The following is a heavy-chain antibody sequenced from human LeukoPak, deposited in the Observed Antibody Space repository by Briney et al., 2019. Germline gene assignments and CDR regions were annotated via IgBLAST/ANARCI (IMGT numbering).Heavy chain of an antibody. V-gene: IGHV4-59*01. CDR1: GASISSFF. D-gene: IGHD1-26*01. J-gene: IGHJ3*02. CDR3: ARDTGIVGATTEPFHI. CDR2: IHYSGVT. Sequence: PSETLSLACSVSGASISSFFWSWIRQPPGKRLEWIGYIHYSGVTNYNPSLRSRVAISVDTSRQNFSLSLSSVTAADTAVYYCARDTGIVGATTEPFHIWGQGTMVIVSS.